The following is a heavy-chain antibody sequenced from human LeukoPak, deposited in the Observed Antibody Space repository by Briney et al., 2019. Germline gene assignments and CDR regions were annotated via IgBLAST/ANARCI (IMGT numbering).Heavy chain of an antibody. V-gene: IGHV3-74*01. CDR1: GFTFSSYW. D-gene: IGHD4-11*01. CDR2: INSDGSST. CDR3: AMAYSNYEGLDY. J-gene: IGHJ4*02. Sequence: GGSLRLSCAASGFTFSSYWMHWVRQAPGKGLVWVSRINSDGSSTSYADSVKGRFTISRDNAKNTLYLQMNSLKAEDTAVYYCAMAYSNYEGLDYWGQGTLVTVSS.